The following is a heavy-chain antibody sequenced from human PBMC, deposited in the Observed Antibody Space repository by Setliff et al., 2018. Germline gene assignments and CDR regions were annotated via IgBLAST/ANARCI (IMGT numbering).Heavy chain of an antibody. D-gene: IGHD3-22*01. J-gene: IGHJ5*02. CDR2: IGGRGIST. V-gene: IGHV3-23*01. CDR3: ARSDDYYDSSGFWFDP. CDR1: GFTFGDFA. Sequence: GSLRLSCAASGFTFGDFAMTWVRQAPRKGLEWVSGIGGRGISTYYADSVKGRFIISRDNSENTLYLQMNSLRAEDTAVYYCARSDDYYDSSGFWFDPWGQGTLVTVSS.